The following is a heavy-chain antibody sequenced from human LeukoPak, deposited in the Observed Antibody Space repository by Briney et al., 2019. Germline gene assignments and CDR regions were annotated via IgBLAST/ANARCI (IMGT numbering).Heavy chain of an antibody. J-gene: IGHJ6*03. Sequence: SETLSLTCAVYGGSFSGYYWSWIRQPPGKGLEWIGEINHSGSTNYNPSLKSRVTISVDTSKNQFSLKLSSVTAADTAVYYCARVVVAGYYMDVWGKGTTVTVSS. CDR1: GGSFSGYY. V-gene: IGHV4-34*01. CDR2: INHSGST. D-gene: IGHD2-15*01. CDR3: ARVVVAGYYMDV.